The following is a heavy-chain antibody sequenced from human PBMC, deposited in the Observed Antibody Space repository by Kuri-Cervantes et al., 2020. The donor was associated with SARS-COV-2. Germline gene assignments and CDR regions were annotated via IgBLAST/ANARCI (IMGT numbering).Heavy chain of an antibody. V-gene: IGHV3-9*03. J-gene: IGHJ4*02. CDR1: GFTFDDFA. CDR3: AKDMAGNVIVAGTRLVVGALWD. D-gene: IGHD6-19*01. Sequence: SLKISCAGSGFTFDDFAMHWVRQAPGRGLEWVSGISWNSGNIGYADSVKGRFTVSRDNAKNSLYLQMDSLRAEDMALYYCAKDMAGNVIVAGTRLVVGALWDWGQGTLVTVSS. CDR2: ISWNSGNI.